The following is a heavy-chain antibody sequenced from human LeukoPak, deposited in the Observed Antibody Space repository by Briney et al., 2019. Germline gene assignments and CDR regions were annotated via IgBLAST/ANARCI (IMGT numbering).Heavy chain of an antibody. V-gene: IGHV3-15*01. Sequence: PGESLRLSCVASGLTFSNAWMSWIRQAPGKGLQWVGHIKSKTDGGTTDYAAPVKGRFTISRDDSKSTLYLQMNSLKNEDAALYYCTALGAASEYWGQGALVTVSS. CDR1: GLTFSNAW. CDR2: IKSKTDGGTT. CDR3: TALGAASEY. D-gene: IGHD2-15*01. J-gene: IGHJ4*02.